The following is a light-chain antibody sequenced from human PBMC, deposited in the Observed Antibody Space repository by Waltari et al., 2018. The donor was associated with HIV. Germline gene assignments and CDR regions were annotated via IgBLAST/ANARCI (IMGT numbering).Light chain of an antibody. V-gene: IGKV3-15*01. J-gene: IGKJ4*01. CDR3: QQFHNWPHT. Sequence: EIVLTQSPPTLSVSPGETATLSCRASQSLSSYLAWYQQKPGQAPRLLIYGASTRATGTPVRCSGGGSGTEFSLTISSLRSEDYALYYCQQFHNWPHTFGGGTKVEIK. CDR1: QSLSSY. CDR2: GAS.